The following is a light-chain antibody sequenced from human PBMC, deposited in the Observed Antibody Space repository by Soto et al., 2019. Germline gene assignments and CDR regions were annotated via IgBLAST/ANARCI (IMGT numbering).Light chain of an antibody. CDR3: QRYPGYT. J-gene: IGKJ2*01. V-gene: IGKV3-20*01. Sequence: EIVLTQSPGTLSLSPGERATLSCRASQSVSSSYLAWYQQKPGQAPRLLIYGASSRATGIPDRFSGSGSGTAFTLTISRLEPEDFAVYYCQRYPGYTFGQGTKLEIK. CDR2: GAS. CDR1: QSVSSSY.